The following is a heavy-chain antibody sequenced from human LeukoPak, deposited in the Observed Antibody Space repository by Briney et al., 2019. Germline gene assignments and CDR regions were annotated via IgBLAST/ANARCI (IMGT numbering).Heavy chain of an antibody. V-gene: IGHV4-59*11. CDR2: IYYSGST. D-gene: IGHD3-9*01. CDR1: GSSISSHY. CDR3: ARLTYDDILTGYSENWFDP. Sequence: SETLSLTCTVSGSSISSHYWSWIRQPPGKGLEWIGYIYYSGSTNYDPSLKSRVTISVDTSKNQFSLKLNSVTAADTAVYYCARLTYDDILTGYSENWFDPWGQGTLVTVS. J-gene: IGHJ5*02.